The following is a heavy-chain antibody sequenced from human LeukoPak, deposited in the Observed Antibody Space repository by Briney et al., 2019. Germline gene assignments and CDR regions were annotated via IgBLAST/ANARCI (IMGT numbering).Heavy chain of an antibody. D-gene: IGHD3-22*01. J-gene: IGHJ4*02. Sequence: PGGSLRLSCAPSGFTFSLYAMTWVRQVPGKGLEWVSSISSSSSYIYYAGSVKSRFTISRDNAKNSLYLQMNSLRAEDTAVYYCASTAFSSGYYYNWGQGTLVTVSS. CDR2: ISSSSSYI. CDR1: GFTFSLYA. CDR3: ASTAFSSGYYYN. V-gene: IGHV3-21*01.